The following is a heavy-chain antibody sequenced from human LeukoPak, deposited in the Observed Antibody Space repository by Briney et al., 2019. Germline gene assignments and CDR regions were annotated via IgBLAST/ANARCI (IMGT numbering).Heavy chain of an antibody. Sequence: ASVKVSCKASGYTYTSYYMHWVRQAPGQGLEWMGIINPSGGSTSYAQKFQARVTMTRDTSTSTVYMELSSLRSEDTAVYYCARARRELLLHVWFDPWGQGTLVTVSS. CDR3: ARARRELLLHVWFDP. CDR2: INPSGGST. D-gene: IGHD1-26*01. V-gene: IGHV1-46*01. CDR1: GYTYTSYY. J-gene: IGHJ5*02.